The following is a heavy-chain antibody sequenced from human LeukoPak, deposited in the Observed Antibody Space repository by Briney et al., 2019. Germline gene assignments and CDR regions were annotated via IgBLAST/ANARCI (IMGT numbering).Heavy chain of an antibody. CDR1: GCTFTTYG. CDR3: ARGKSSWLFDY. Sequence: ASVKVSCKASGCTFTTYGISWVRQAPGQGLEWMGWISTYNGNTDYAQNIQGRVTVTTDTSTSTAYMELRSLRPDDTAIYYCARGKSSWLFDYWGQGTPVTVSS. J-gene: IGHJ4*02. V-gene: IGHV1-18*01. D-gene: IGHD6-13*01. CDR2: ISTYNGNT.